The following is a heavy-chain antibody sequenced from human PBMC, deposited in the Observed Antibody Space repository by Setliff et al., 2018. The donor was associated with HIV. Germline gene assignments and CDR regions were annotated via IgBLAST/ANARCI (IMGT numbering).Heavy chain of an antibody. CDR2: MNPNSGNT. Sequence: ASVKVSCKASGYTFSSYDINWVRQATGQGLEWMGWMNPNSGNTGYAQKFRGRVTMTTTASIRTAYMELNTLKFEDTAVYYCARARRDSYDRGRRNHYYIDVWGKGTTVTVSS. CDR1: GYTFSSYD. V-gene: IGHV1-8*02. D-gene: IGHD3-22*01. J-gene: IGHJ6*03. CDR3: ARARRDSYDRGRRNHYYIDV.